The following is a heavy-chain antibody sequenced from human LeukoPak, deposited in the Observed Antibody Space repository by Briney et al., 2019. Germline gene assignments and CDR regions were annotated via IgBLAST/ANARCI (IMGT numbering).Heavy chain of an antibody. V-gene: IGHV3-21*01. J-gene: IGHJ4*02. Sequence: GGSLRLSCAASGFTFSSYVMTWVRQAPGKGLEWVSSISTSSSYIYFADSVKGRFTISRDNAKNSLSLQMNSLRADDTAVYYCARGQIYYDGSGFDYWGQGTLVTVSS. CDR2: ISTSSSYI. D-gene: IGHD3-22*01. CDR3: ARGQIYYDGSGFDY. CDR1: GFTFSSYV.